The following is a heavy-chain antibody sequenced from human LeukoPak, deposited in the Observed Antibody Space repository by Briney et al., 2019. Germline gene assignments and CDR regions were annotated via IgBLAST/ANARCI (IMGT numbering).Heavy chain of an antibody. V-gene: IGHV1-46*01. CDR1: GYTFTSYY. D-gene: IGHD1-7*01. CDR3: ASPSITGTKSPLDY. J-gene: IGHJ4*02. Sequence: ASVKVSCKASGYTFTSYYMHRVRQAPGQGLEWMGIINPSGGSTSYAQKFQGRVTMTRDMSTSTVYMELSSLRSEDTAVYYCASPSITGTKSPLDYWGQGTLVTVSS. CDR2: INPSGGST.